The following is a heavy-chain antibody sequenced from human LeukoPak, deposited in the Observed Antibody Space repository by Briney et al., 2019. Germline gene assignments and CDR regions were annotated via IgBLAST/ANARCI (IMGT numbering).Heavy chain of an antibody. Sequence: PSETLSLTCGVYGGSFSGYYWSWIRQPPGKGLEWIGEINHSGSTNYNPSLKSRVTISVDMSKNQLSLKLSSVTAADTAVYYCATQRGCSSTSCYIKNWFDPWGQGTLVTVSS. CDR2: INHSGST. J-gene: IGHJ5*02. D-gene: IGHD2-2*02. CDR1: GGSFSGYY. CDR3: ATQRGCSSTSCYIKNWFDP. V-gene: IGHV4-34*01.